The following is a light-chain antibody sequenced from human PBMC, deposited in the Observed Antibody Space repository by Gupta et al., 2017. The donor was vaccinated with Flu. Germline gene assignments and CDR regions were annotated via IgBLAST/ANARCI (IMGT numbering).Light chain of an antibody. CDR3: MQALQFPLT. CDR1: QSLLYSNAYNY. V-gene: IGKV2-28*01. CDR2: LGS. J-gene: IGKJ4*01. Sequence: PSEPASISCRSSQSLLYSNAYNYLDWYLQRPGQSPQLLLHLGSSRSSGVPDRFSGSGSGTDFTLEISRVEAEDVGVYYCMQALQFPLTFGGGTKVEIK.